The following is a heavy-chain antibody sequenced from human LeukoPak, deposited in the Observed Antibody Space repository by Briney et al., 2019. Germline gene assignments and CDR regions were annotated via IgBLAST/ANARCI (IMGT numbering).Heavy chain of an antibody. Sequence: SQTLSLTCVISGDSVSSNSAAWNWIRQTPSRGLEWLGRTYYRSKWYNDYAVSVKSRMTINADTSKNQFSLQLNSVTPEDTAVYYCARAGGDSWYFAYWGQGTLVTVSS. D-gene: IGHD2-21*02. CDR2: TYYRSKWYN. J-gene: IGHJ4*02. CDR3: ARAGGDSWYFAY. CDR1: GDSVSSNSAA. V-gene: IGHV6-1*01.